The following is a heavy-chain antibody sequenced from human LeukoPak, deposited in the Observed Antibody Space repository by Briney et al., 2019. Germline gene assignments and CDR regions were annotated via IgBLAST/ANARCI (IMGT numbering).Heavy chain of an antibody. J-gene: IGHJ4*02. CDR1: GYSFSSYW. CDR2: INAADSDT. V-gene: IGHV5-51*01. D-gene: IGHD2-15*01. CDR3: ARLPCTGGSCSKTFDY. Sequence: GESLKISCKGSGYSFSSYWIGWVRQMPGKGLEWMGLINAADSDTRYSPSFQGQVLISVDKSISTAYLQWGNLKATDTALYYCARLPCTGGSCSKTFDYWGQGTQVTVSS.